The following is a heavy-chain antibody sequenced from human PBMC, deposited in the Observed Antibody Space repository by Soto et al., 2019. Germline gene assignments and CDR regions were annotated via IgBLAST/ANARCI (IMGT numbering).Heavy chain of an antibody. V-gene: IGHV3-23*01. CDR1: GFTFSSYA. D-gene: IGHD1-26*01. CDR3: AKDGRGRYYYYYGMDV. Sequence: EVQLLESGGGLVQPGGSLRLSCAASGFTFSSYAMSWVRQAPGKGLEWVSAISGSGGSTYYADSVKGRFTISRDNSKNTLYLQMNSLRAEDTAVYYCAKDGRGRYYYYYGMDVWGHGTTVTVSS. J-gene: IGHJ6*02. CDR2: ISGSGGST.